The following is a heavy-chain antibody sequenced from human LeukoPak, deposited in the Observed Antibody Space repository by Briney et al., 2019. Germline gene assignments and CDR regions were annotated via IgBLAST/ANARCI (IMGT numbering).Heavy chain of an antibody. Sequence: VASVRVSCKASGYTFTGYYMHWVRQAPGQGLEWMGWINPNSGGTNYAQKFQGRVTMTRDTSISTAYMELSRLRSDDTAVYYCARIPMQGSPWDYWGQGTLVTVSS. J-gene: IGHJ4*02. CDR1: GYTFTGYY. CDR3: ARIPMQGSPWDY. V-gene: IGHV1-2*02. CDR2: INPNSGGT.